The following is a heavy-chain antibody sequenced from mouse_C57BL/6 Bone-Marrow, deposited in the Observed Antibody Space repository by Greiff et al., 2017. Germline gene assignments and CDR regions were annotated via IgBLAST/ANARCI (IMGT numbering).Heavy chain of an antibody. J-gene: IGHJ4*01. CDR3: TRDRFITTVERYAMDY. CDR1: GFTFSSYA. D-gene: IGHD1-1*01. Sequence: EVKLMESGEGLVKPGGSLKLSCAASGFTFSSYAMSWVRPTPEKRLEWVAYISRGGDYIYYADTVKGRFTFSVDNAWNPLYLHMSSLKSEDTAMYYWTRDRFITTVERYAMDYWGQGTSVTVSS. CDR2: ISRGGDYI. V-gene: IGHV5-9-1*02.